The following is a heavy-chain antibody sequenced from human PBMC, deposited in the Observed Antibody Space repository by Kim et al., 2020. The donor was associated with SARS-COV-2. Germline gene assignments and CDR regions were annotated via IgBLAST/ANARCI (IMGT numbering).Heavy chain of an antibody. CDR1: GFTFSDFY. CDR3: ARVRQSYGYGHYYYYAMDV. J-gene: IGHJ6*04. V-gene: IGHV3-11*01. Sequence: GGSLRLSCAASGFTFSDFYMSWIRQAPGKGLEWVSNIDTSSNIIYYADSVKGRFTISRDNAENSLYLQMNSLRAEDTAVYFCARVRQSYGYGHYYYYAMDVWGKGTTVTVSS. D-gene: IGHD5-18*01. CDR2: IDTSSNII.